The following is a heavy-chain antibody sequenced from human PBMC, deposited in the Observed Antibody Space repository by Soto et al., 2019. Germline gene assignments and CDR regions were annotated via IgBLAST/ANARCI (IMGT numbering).Heavy chain of an antibody. CDR1: GFIFTTYA. CDR3: AKDAVAAAEAWIAYFDY. CDR2: ISGSGGST. J-gene: IGHJ4*02. D-gene: IGHD6-13*01. V-gene: IGHV3-23*01. Sequence: PGGSLRLSCAASGFIFTTYAMNWVRQAPGKGLEWVSAISGSGGSTYYADSVKGRFTISRDNSKNTLYLQMNSLRAEDTAVYYCAKDAVAAAEAWIAYFDYWGQGTLVTVSS.